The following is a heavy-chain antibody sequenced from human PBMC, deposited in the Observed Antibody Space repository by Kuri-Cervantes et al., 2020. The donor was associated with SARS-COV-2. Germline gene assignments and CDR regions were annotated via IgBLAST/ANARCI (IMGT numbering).Heavy chain of an antibody. V-gene: IGHV4-34*01. D-gene: IGHD7-27*01. Sequence: SETLSLTCAVYGGSFSGFHWSWIRQPPGKGLEWIGEINHSGSTNYNPSLKSRVTISVDTSKNQFSLKLSSVTAADTAVYYCARALGYWGQGTLVTVSS. CDR3: ARALGY. CDR1: GGSFSGFH. CDR2: INHSGST. J-gene: IGHJ4*02.